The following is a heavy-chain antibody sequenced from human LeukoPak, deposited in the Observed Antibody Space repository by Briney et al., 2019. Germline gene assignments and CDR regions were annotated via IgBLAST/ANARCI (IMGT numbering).Heavy chain of an antibody. CDR3: AKAGQRSYAEAFDS. V-gene: IGHV3-33*06. D-gene: IGHD3-16*01. CDR1: GSSPKNYA. CDR2: IWHDGLNK. Sequence: PGGSLRLSCAVSGSSPKNYAMHWVRQAPGKGLEWVAVIWHDGLNKFYADFLKGRFTISRDFSKDTVYLQMSGLTVEDTAVYYCAKAGQRSYAEAFDSWGQGTLVTVSS. J-gene: IGHJ4*02.